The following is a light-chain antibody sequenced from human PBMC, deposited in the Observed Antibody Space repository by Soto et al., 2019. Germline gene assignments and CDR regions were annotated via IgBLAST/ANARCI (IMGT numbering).Light chain of an antibody. CDR1: HTISSW. V-gene: IGKV1-5*03. Sequence: EIQNTHGPSALSRSRGDRVTITGRASHTISSWLAWYQQKPGKAPKLLIYKASTLKSGVPSRFSGSGSGTEFTLTISSLQPDDFATYYCQHYNSYSGAFGQGTKVDI. CDR2: KAS. J-gene: IGKJ1*01. CDR3: QHYNSYSGA.